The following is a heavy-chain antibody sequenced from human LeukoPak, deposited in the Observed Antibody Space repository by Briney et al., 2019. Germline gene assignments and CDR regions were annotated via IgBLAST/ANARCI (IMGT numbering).Heavy chain of an antibody. CDR1: GYTFTGYY. V-gene: IGHV1-2*02. Sequence: ASVKVSCKASGYTFTGYYMHWVRQAPGQGLEWMGWINPNSGGTNYAQKFQGRVTMTRDTSISTAYMELSRLRSDDTAVYYCARDSYGSGSYYNLDYWGQGTLVTVSS. CDR2: INPNSGGT. D-gene: IGHD3-10*01. CDR3: ARDSYGSGSYYNLDY. J-gene: IGHJ4*02.